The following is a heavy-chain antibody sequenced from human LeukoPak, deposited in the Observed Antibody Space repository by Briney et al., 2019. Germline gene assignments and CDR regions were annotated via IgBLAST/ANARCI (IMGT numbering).Heavy chain of an antibody. CDR1: GFTFSSYG. Sequence: GGSLRLSCAASGFTFSSYGMSWVRQAPGKGLEWVSAISGSGGSTYYADSVEGRFTISRDNSKNTLYLQMNSLRAEDTAVYYCAKGRLGIADAFDIWGQGTMVTVSS. CDR3: AKGRLGIADAFDI. D-gene: IGHD6-13*01. CDR2: ISGSGGST. J-gene: IGHJ3*02. V-gene: IGHV3-23*01.